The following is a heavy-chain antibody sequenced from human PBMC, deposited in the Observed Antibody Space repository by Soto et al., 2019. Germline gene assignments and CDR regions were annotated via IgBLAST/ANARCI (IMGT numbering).Heavy chain of an antibody. D-gene: IGHD3-3*01. J-gene: IGHJ6*02. CDR2: IWYDGSNK. V-gene: IGHV3-33*01. Sequence: GGSLRLSCAASGFTFSSYGMHWVRQAPGKGLEWVAVIWYDGSNKYYADSVKGRFTISRDNSKNTLYLQMNSLRAEDTAVYYCARDVIRFLEWSSLDYYGMDVWGQGTTVTAP. CDR1: GFTFSSYG. CDR3: ARDVIRFLEWSSLDYYGMDV.